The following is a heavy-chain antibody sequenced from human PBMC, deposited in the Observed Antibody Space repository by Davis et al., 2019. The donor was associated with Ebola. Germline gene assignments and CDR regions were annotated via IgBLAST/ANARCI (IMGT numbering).Heavy chain of an antibody. V-gene: IGHV1-18*01. CDR1: GYTFTSYG. Sequence: ASVKVSCKASGYTFTSYGISWVRQAPGQGLEWMGWISAYNGNTKDAQKLQGRVTMTTDTSTSTAYMELRSLRSDDTAVYYCARDPGRGSYSDFDYWGQGTLVTVSS. D-gene: IGHD1-26*01. CDR3: ARDPGRGSYSDFDY. J-gene: IGHJ4*02. CDR2: ISAYNGNT.